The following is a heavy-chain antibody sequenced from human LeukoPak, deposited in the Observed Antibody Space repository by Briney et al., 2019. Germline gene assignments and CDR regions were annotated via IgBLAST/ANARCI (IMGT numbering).Heavy chain of an antibody. D-gene: IGHD6-13*01. J-gene: IGHJ4*02. Sequence: SSETLSLTCTVSGGSISSSSYYWGWIRQPPGKGLEWIGSIYYSGSTYYNPSLKSRVTISVDTSKNQFSLKLSSVTAADTAVYYCARVWERGSSWPQDWGQGTLVTVSS. CDR2: IYYSGST. CDR1: GGSISSSSYY. V-gene: IGHV4-39*07. CDR3: ARVWERGSSWPQD.